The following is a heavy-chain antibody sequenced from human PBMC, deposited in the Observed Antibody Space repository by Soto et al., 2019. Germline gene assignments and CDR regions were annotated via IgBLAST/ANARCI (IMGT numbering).Heavy chain of an antibody. CDR2: ISYDGSNK. CDR3: AKGIVGAPDYYHYGMDV. V-gene: IGHV3-30*18. Sequence: GGSLRLSCAASGFTFSSYGMHWVRQAPGKGLEWVAVISYDGSNKYYADSVKGRFTISRDNSKNTLYLQMNSLRAEDTAVYYCAKGIVGAPDYYHYGMDVWGQGTTVTVSS. CDR1: GFTFSSYG. J-gene: IGHJ6*02. D-gene: IGHD1-26*01.